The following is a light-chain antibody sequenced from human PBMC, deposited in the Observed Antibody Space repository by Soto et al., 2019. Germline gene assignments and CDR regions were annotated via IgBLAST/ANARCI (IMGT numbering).Light chain of an antibody. CDR1: QAISNY. CDR3: QKYNIAPWT. V-gene: IGKV1-27*01. J-gene: IGKJ1*01. CDR2: AAS. Sequence: DIQMTQSPSSLSAYVGDRVTITCRASQAISNYLAWYQQKPGKVPKLLIYAASTLQSGVPSRFSGSGSGTDFTLTISSLQPEDVATYYCQKYNIAPWTFGQETKVEIK.